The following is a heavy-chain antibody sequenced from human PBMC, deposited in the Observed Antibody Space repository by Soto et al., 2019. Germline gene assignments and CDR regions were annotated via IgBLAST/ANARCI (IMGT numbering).Heavy chain of an antibody. CDR3: ARWPDGYNYYGMDV. CDR2: MNPNSGNT. V-gene: IGHV1-8*01. Sequence: QVQLVQSGAEVKKPGASVKVSCKASGYTFTSYDINWVRQATGHGLECRGWMNPNSGNTGYAQKFQGRVTMTRNTSISTDYMEVSSLRSEDTAVYYCARWPDGYNYYGMDVWGQGNRVTVSS. CDR1: GYTFTSYD. J-gene: IGHJ6*02.